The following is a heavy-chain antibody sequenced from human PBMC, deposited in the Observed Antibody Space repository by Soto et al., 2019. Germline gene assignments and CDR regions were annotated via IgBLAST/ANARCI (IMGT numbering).Heavy chain of an antibody. Sequence: SGESLKISCVASGYTFTSYWIGWVRQMPGKGLEWMGIIFPGDSDTRYSPSFRGQVTISADKSISTAYLQWSSLEASDTAMYYCMRQLGVDADNWFHPWGQGTLVTVSS. CDR1: GYTFTSYW. D-gene: IGHD2-8*01. CDR3: MRQLGVDADNWFHP. V-gene: IGHV5-51*01. CDR2: IFPGDSDT. J-gene: IGHJ5*02.